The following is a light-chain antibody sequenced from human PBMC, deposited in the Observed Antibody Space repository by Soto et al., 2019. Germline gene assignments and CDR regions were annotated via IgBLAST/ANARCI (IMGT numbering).Light chain of an antibody. CDR3: QQYGSSPVT. CDR1: QTVTSNY. V-gene: IGKV3-20*01. J-gene: IGKJ1*01. Sequence: EIVLTQSPGTLSSSPGERATLSCRASQTVTSNYLAWYQQKPGQAPRLLFFGASIRATGLPDRFSGGGSGTDVTLTISRQEPEDFAVYYCQQYGSSPVTVGQGTKVEV. CDR2: GAS.